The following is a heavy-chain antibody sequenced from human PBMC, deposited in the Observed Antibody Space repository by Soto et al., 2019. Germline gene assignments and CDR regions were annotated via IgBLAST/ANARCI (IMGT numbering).Heavy chain of an antibody. CDR3: ARGGIQLWFDF. CDR1: GGSISNYF. D-gene: IGHD5-18*01. Sequence: SETLSLTCSVSGGSISNYFWSWIRQPAGKGLEWIGRMSTSGSANYSPSLKSRVTMSVDTSKNQLSLNLSSVTAADTAVYYCARGGIQLWFDFWGQGTLVTVS. V-gene: IGHV4-4*07. CDR2: MSTSGSA. J-gene: IGHJ4*02.